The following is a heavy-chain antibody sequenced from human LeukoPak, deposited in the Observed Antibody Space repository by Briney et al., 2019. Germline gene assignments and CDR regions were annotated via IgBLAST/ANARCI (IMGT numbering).Heavy chain of an antibody. CDR3: ARLPVAGRGDIDY. Sequence: SETLSLTCTVSGGSISSSYWSWIRQPPGKGLEWIGVIYYSGRINYNPSLKSRVTVSVDTSKNQFSLKLSSVTAADTAVYYCARLPVAGRGDIDYSGQGTLVTVSS. CDR1: GGSISSSY. D-gene: IGHD6-19*01. V-gene: IGHV4-59*08. CDR2: IYYSGRI. J-gene: IGHJ4*02.